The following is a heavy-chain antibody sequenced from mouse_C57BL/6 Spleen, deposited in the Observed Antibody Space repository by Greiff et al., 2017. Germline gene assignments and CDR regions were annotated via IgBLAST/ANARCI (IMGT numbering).Heavy chain of an antibody. J-gene: IGHJ2*01. CDR1: GFTFSSYG. Sequence: EVKLMESGGDLVKPGGSLKLSCAASGFTFSSYGMSWVRQTPDKRLEWVATISSGGSYTYYPDSVKGRFTISRDNAKNTLYLQMSSLKSEDTAMXYCARLVVAKGYCDDWGKGTTLTVSS. CDR3: ARLVVAKGYCDD. D-gene: IGHD1-1*01. V-gene: IGHV5-6*01. CDR2: ISSGGSYT.